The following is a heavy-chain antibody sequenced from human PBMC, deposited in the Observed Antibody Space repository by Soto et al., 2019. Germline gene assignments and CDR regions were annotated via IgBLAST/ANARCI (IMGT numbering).Heavy chain of an antibody. CDR2: INAGNGNT. D-gene: IGHD2-2*03. CDR1: GYTFTSYA. CDR3: AREPLDIVVVPAAMPHADDAFDI. Sequence: ASVKVSCKASGYTFTSYAMHWVRQAPGQRLEWKGWINAGNGNTKYSQKFQGRVTITRDTSASTAYMELSSLRSEDTAVYYCAREPLDIVVVPAAMPHADDAFDIWGQGTMVTVSS. V-gene: IGHV1-3*01. J-gene: IGHJ3*02.